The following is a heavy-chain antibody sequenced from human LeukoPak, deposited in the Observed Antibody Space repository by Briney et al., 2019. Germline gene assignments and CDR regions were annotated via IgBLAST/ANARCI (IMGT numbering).Heavy chain of an antibody. J-gene: IGHJ5*02. CDR1: GGSISGYY. Sequence: SETLSLTCTVSGGSISGYYWSWIRQPPGEGLEWIGYISYSGTTNYNPSLKSRVTISVDTSKNQFSLNLSSVTAADTAVYYCARGPNWFDPWGQGTLVTVSS. CDR3: ARGPNWFDP. V-gene: IGHV4-59*01. CDR2: ISYSGTT.